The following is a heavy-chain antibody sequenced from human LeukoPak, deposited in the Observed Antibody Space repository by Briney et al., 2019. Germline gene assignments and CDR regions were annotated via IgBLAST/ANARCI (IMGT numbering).Heavy chain of an antibody. CDR2: AYYRSKWYN. J-gene: IGHJ4*02. Sequence: SQTLSLTCAISGDSVSSNSAAWNWLRQSPSRGLEWLGSAYYRSKWYNDYAVSVKSRITINPDTSENHFSLQLNSVTPEDTAVYYCARGYGYYFDYWGQGTLVTVSS. V-gene: IGHV6-1*01. CDR3: ARGYGYYFDY. CDR1: GDSVSSNSAA. D-gene: IGHD5-18*01.